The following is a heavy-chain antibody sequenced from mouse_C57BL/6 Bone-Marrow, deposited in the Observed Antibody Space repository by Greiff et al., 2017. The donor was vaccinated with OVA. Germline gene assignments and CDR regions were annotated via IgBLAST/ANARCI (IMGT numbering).Heavy chain of an antibody. CDR2: IRNKANGYTT. J-gene: IGHJ4*01. V-gene: IGHV7-3*01. CDR3: ARDLLLRDY. Sequence: EVQVVESGGGLVQPGGSLSLSCAASGFTFTDYYMSWVRQPPGKALEWLGFIRNKANGYTTEYSASVKGRFTISRDNSQSILYLQMNALRAEDSATYYCARDLLLRDYWGQGTSVTVSS. D-gene: IGHD1-1*01. CDR1: GFTFTDYY.